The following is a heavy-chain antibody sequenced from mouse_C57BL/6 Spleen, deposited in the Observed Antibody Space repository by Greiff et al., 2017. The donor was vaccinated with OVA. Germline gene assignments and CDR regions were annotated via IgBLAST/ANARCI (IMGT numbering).Heavy chain of an antibody. D-gene: IGHD1-1*01. CDR2: IYPRSGNT. CDR1: GYTFTSYG. V-gene: IGHV1-81*01. CDR3: ARRNGSSYPYEAMDY. J-gene: IGHJ4*01. Sequence: QVQLQQSGAELARPGASVKLSCKASGYTFTSYGISWVKQRTGQGLEWIGEIYPRSGNTYYNEKFKGKATLTADKSSSTAYMELRSLTSEDSAVYVCARRNGSSYPYEAMDYWGQGTSVTVSS.